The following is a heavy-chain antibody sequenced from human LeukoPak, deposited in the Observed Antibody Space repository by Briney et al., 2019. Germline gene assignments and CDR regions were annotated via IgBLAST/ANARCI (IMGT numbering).Heavy chain of an antibody. CDR1: GFTFNSYW. CDR2: IKQDGNKK. D-gene: IGHD1-7*01. Sequence: GGSLRLSCAASGFTFNSYWMAWVRQAPGKGLEWVANIKQDGNKKYYVDSVKGRFTISRDNAKNSLYLQMNSLRVEDTAVYYCARDGDYDWNYRSGFDYWGQGTLVTVSS. CDR3: ARDGDYDWNYRSGFDY. J-gene: IGHJ4*02. V-gene: IGHV3-7*01.